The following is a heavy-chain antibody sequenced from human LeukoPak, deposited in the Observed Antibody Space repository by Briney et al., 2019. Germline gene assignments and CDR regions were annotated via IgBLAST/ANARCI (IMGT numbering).Heavy chain of an antibody. Sequence: GGSLRLSCAASGFTFSSYAMHWVRQAPGKGLEWVAVISYDGSNKYYADSVKGRFTISRDNSKNTLYLQMNSLRAEDTAVYYCARAESTSLSMVRGVFDYWGQGTLVTVSS. CDR3: ARAESTSLSMVRGVFDY. V-gene: IGHV3-30*04. CDR2: ISYDGSNK. CDR1: GFTFSSYA. J-gene: IGHJ4*02. D-gene: IGHD3-10*01.